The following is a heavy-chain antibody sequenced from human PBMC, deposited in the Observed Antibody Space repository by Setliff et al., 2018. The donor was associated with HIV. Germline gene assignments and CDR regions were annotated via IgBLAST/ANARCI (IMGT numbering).Heavy chain of an antibody. CDR1: GGSITGHY. Sequence: LSLTCTVSGGSITGHYWSWIRQPPGKGLEWIGNVYSSGSTYYNPSLKSRVTISVDTSKNQFSLKLSSVTAADTAVFYCARGFPFCSGGNCRANYFDYWGQGTLVTVSS. J-gene: IGHJ4*02. D-gene: IGHD2-15*01. V-gene: IGHV4-59*04. CDR2: VYSSGST. CDR3: ARGFPFCSGGNCRANYFDY.